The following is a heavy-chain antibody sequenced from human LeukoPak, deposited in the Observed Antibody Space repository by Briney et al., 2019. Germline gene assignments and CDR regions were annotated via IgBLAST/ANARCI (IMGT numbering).Heavy chain of an antibody. J-gene: IGHJ4*02. CDR1: GFSFSSYA. CDR3: AKRYCDSFNCAYFAY. CDR2: IIDSGGTT. Sequence: PGGSLRLSCAASGFSFSSYAMSWVRQAPGKGLEWVSAIIDSGGTTYYADSVKGRFTISRDNSKNTLYLQMNSLRAEDTAVYYCAKRYCDSFNCAYFAYWGQGALVTVSS. D-gene: IGHD2/OR15-2a*01. V-gene: IGHV3-23*01.